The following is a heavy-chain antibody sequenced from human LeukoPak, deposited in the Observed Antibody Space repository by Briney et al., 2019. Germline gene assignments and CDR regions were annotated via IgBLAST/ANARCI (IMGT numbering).Heavy chain of an antibody. CDR2: IYYSGST. CDR1: GGSISSGDYY. J-gene: IGHJ4*02. D-gene: IGHD1-26*01. Sequence: SETLSLTCTVSGGSISSGDYYWSWIRQPPGKGLEWIGYIYYSGSTYYNPSLKSRVTISVDTSKNQFSLRLSSVTAADTAVYYCARMGIVGATGYYFDYWGQGTLVTVSS. V-gene: IGHV4-30-4*01. CDR3: ARMGIVGATGYYFDY.